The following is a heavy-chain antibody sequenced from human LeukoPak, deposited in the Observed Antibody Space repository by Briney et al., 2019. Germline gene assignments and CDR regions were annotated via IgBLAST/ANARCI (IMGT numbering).Heavy chain of an antibody. J-gene: IGHJ4*02. CDR2: INPNSGGT. D-gene: IGHD1-20*01. V-gene: IGHV1-2*02. Sequence: GASVKVSFKASGYTFTVYYIHWVRQAPGQGLEWMGWINPNSGGTNYAQKFQGRVTMARDTSISTTYMELSGLRSDDTAVYYCARAISLTGTGAFPDYWGQGSLVTVSS. CDR3: ARAISLTGTGAFPDY. CDR1: GYTFTVYY.